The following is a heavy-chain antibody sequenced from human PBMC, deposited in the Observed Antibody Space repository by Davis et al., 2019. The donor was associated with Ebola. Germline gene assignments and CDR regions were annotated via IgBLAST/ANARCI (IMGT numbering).Heavy chain of an antibody. CDR1: GGSISSYY. CDR2: IYYSGST. Sequence: MPSETLSLTCTVSGGSISSYYWGWIRQPPGKGLEWIGSIYYSGSTYYNPSLKSRVTISVDTSKNQFSLKLSSVTAADTAVYYCARLRAVTSDFDYWGQGTLVTVSS. D-gene: IGHD4-17*01. CDR3: ARLRAVTSDFDY. J-gene: IGHJ4*02. V-gene: IGHV4-39*01.